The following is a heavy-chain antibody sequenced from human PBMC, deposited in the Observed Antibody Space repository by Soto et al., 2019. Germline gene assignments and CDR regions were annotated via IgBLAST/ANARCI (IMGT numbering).Heavy chain of an antibody. CDR2: ISGSGANT. J-gene: IGHJ6*03. CDR1: GFTFSSYA. D-gene: IGHD5-12*01. V-gene: IGHV3-23*01. CDR3: TRQPGYSGYGYPYYMDV. Sequence: EVQLLESGGGLVQPGGSLRLSCAASGFTFSSYAMTWARQAPGKGLEWVSAISGSGANTYYADSVKGRFTISRDNSKNTLKLQMNSLRAEDTAIYYCTRQPGYSGYGYPYYMDVWGKGTTVTVSS.